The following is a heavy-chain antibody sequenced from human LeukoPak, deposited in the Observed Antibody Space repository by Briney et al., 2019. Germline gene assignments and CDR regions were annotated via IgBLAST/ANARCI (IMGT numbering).Heavy chain of an antibody. V-gene: IGHV1-2*02. D-gene: IGHD3-22*01. CDR2: INPNSGGT. Sequence: GASVKVSCKASGYSFTGYYIHWVRQAPGQGLEWMGWINPNSGGTNYAQKFQGRVTMTRDTSISTAYMELSRLRSDDTAVYYCARGGSGYFYYYYYMDVWGKGTTVTVSS. J-gene: IGHJ6*03. CDR1: GYSFTGYY. CDR3: ARGGSGYFYYYYYMDV.